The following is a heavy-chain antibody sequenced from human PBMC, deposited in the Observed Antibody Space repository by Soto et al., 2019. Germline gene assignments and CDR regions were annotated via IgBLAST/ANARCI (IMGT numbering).Heavy chain of an antibody. CDR3: AKDPTGPYDFWSGYTPWGMDV. CDR1: GFTFSSYA. J-gene: IGHJ6*02. V-gene: IGHV3-23*01. D-gene: IGHD3-3*01. Sequence: PGGSLRLSCAASGFTFSSYAMSGVRQAPGKGLEWVSAISGSGGSTYYADSVKGRFTISRDNSKNTLYLQMNSLRAEDTAVYYCAKDPTGPYDFWSGYTPWGMDVWGQGTTVTVSS. CDR2: ISGSGGST.